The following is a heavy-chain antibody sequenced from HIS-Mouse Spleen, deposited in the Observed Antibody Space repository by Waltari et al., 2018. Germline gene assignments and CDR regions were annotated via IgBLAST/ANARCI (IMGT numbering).Heavy chain of an antibody. CDR3: ARAPIRGYWYFDL. CDR2: IYHSGST. CDR1: GYSISSGYY. D-gene: IGHD3-16*01. V-gene: IGHV4-38-2*02. Sequence: QVQLQESGPGLVKPSETLSLTCTVSGYSISSGYYWGWIRQPPGKGLEWIGSIYHSGSTYYNPSLKSRVTISVDTSKNQFSLKLSSVTAADTAVYYCARAPIRGYWYFDLWGRGTLVTVSS. J-gene: IGHJ2*01.